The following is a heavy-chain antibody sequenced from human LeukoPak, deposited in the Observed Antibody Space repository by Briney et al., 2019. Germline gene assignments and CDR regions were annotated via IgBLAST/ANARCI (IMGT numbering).Heavy chain of an antibody. V-gene: IGHV3-23*01. CDR2: ISGSGGSA. J-gene: IGHJ6*02. CDR1: GFTFSSYA. D-gene: IGHD2-2*01. CDR3: GKASIPDYYYYYGMDV. Sequence: PGGSLRLSCAASGFTFSSYAMSWVRQAPGKGLEWVSAISGSGGSAYYADSVKGRFTISRDNSKNTLYLQMNSLRAEDTAVYYCGKASIPDYYYYYGMDVWGQGTTVTVSS.